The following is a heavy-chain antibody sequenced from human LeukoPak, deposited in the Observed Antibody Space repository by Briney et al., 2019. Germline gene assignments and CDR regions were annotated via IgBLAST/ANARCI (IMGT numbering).Heavy chain of an antibody. V-gene: IGHV1-58*02. Sequence: SVKVSCKASRFTFTSSAMQWVRQARGQRLEWIGWIVVGSGNTNYAQKFQERVTITRDMSTSTAYMELSSLRSEDTAVYYCAADLDGYSYGYDAFDIWGQGTMVTVSS. D-gene: IGHD5-18*01. CDR3: AADLDGYSYGYDAFDI. CDR1: RFTFTSSA. CDR2: IVVGSGNT. J-gene: IGHJ3*02.